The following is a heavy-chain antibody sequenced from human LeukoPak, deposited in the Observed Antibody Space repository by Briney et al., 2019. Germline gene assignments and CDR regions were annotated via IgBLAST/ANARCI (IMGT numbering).Heavy chain of an antibody. CDR2: INPSRGGT. CDR1: GYTFTVYY. Sequence: ASVKVSCKASGYTFTVYYIHWVRQAPGQGPEWMGWINPSRGGTNYAQKFQGRVTMTRDTSIGTAYMELSRLRSDDTAVYYCARLGPLEAFDIWGQGTMVTVSS. V-gene: IGHV1-2*02. D-gene: IGHD1-1*01. CDR3: ARLGPLEAFDI. J-gene: IGHJ3*02.